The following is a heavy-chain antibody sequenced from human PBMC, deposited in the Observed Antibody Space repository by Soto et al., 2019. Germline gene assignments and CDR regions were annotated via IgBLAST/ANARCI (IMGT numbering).Heavy chain of an antibody. CDR3: ARQRNSVVTQAYFAV. CDR1: GDSISSRSYY. D-gene: IGHD2-21*02. CDR2: IYYSGST. Sequence: SETLSLTCTVTGDSISSRSYYWGWIRQPPGKGLEWIGSIYYSGSTYNNPSLRSRVSMSIDTSKDQFSLKLKSVTAADTALYFCARQRNSVVTQAYFAVWGPGSLVTVSS. V-gene: IGHV4-39*01. J-gene: IGHJ4*02.